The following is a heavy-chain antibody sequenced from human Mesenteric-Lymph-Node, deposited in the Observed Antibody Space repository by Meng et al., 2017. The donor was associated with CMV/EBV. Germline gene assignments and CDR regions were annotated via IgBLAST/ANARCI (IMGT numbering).Heavy chain of an antibody. J-gene: IGHJ5*02. Sequence: ASVKVSCKASGYTFTGYYMHWVRQAPGQGPEWMAWINPSSGGTSYAQKFQGRVTVTTDTSISTAYMELNRLRSDDTAVYYCARGRIRFDPWGQGTLVTVSS. V-gene: IGHV1-2*02. CDR3: ARGRIRFDP. CDR1: GYTFTGYY. CDR2: INPSSGGT.